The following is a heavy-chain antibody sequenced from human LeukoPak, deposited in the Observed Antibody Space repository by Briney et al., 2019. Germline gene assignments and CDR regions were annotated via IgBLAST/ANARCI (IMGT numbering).Heavy chain of an antibody. J-gene: IGHJ4*02. CDR2: IKPDEGEK. CDR3: AREPGAYYYDSSGFH. CDR1: GFTFSNYW. D-gene: IGHD3-22*01. V-gene: IGHV3-7*01. Sequence: GGSLRLSCAASGFTFSNYWVSWVRQAPGKGLEGVANIKPDEGEKYYVDSVKGRFTISRDNAKNSLYLQMNSLRAEDTAVYYCAREPGAYYYDSSGFHWGQGTLVTVSS.